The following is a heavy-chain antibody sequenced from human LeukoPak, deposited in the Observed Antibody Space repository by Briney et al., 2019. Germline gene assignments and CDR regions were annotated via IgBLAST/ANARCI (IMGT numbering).Heavy chain of an antibody. D-gene: IGHD3-10*01. CDR2: IYTTGST. CDR3: AGGLWFGELFSAFDI. CDR1: GGSISSYY. Sequence: SETLSLTCTVSGGSISSYYWTWIRQPAGKGLEWIGRIYTTGSTYYNPSLKSRVTISVDRSKNQFSLKLSSVTAADTAVYYCAGGLWFGELFSAFDIWSQGTMFTVSS. V-gene: IGHV4-4*07. J-gene: IGHJ3*02.